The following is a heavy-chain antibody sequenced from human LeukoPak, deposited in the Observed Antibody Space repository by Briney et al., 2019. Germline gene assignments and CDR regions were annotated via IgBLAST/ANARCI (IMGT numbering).Heavy chain of an antibody. J-gene: IGHJ4*02. CDR1: GFIFNNTW. CDR2: IKRKTDAGTT. CDR3: TTEDYGDYVSPH. Sequence: GGSLRLSCAASGFIFNNTWMSWVRQAPGKGLERVGRIKRKTDAGTTDYAAPVKGRFTISRDDSKDTLYLQMDSLKTEDTAVYYCTTEDYGDYVSPHWGQGTLVTVSS. V-gene: IGHV3-15*01. D-gene: IGHD4-17*01.